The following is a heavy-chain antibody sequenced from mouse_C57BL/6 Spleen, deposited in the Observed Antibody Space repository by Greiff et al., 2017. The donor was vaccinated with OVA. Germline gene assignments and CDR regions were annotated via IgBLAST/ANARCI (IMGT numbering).Heavy chain of an antibody. J-gene: IGHJ3*01. CDR1: GYTFTSYW. D-gene: IGHD4-1*01. Sequence: QVQLQQSGAELVKPGASVKLSCKASGYTFTSYWMHWVKQRPGQGLEWIGMIHPNSGSTNYNEKFKSKATLTVDKSSSTAYMQLSSLTSEDSAVYYCARRRALTGTSWFAYWGQGTLVTVSA. V-gene: IGHV1-64*01. CDR2: IHPNSGST. CDR3: ARRRALTGTSWFAY.